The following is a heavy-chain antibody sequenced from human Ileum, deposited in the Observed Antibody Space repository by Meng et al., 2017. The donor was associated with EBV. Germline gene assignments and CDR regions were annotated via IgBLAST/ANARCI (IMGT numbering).Heavy chain of an antibody. D-gene: IGHD2-2*01. J-gene: IGHJ4*02. V-gene: IGHV4-39*01. CDR1: GGSISSSSYY. CDR3: ARSIVVVPAAIYY. CDR2: IYYSGST. Sequence: QLQRQESVPGLVKPSEPLSLTCTVSGGSISSSSYYWGWIRQPPGKGLEWIGSIYYSGSTYYNPSLKSRVTISVDTSKSQFSLKLSSVTAADTAVYYCARSIVVVPAAIYYWGQGTLVTVSS.